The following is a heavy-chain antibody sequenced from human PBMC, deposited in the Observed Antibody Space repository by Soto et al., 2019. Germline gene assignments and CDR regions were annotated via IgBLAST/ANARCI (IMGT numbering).Heavy chain of an antibody. CDR3: ARDLEGATHYYGMDV. V-gene: IGHV3-21*01. D-gene: IGHD1-26*01. J-gene: IGHJ6*02. Sequence: PGGSLRLSCAASGFTFSSYSMNWVRQAPGKGLEWVSSISSSSSYIYYADSVKGRFTISRDNAKNSLYLQMNSLRAEDTAVYYCARDLEGATHYYGMDVWGQGTKVTFSS. CDR2: ISSSSSYI. CDR1: GFTFSSYS.